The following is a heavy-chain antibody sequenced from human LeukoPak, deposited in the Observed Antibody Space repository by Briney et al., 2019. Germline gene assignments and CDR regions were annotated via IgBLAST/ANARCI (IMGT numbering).Heavy chain of an antibody. CDR1: GYSISSGYY. CDR2: IYHSGST. D-gene: IGHD3-16*01. J-gene: IGHJ3*02. V-gene: IGHV4-38-2*01. Sequence: PSETLSLTCAVSGYSISSGYYWGWIRQPPGKGLEWIGSIYHSGSTYYNPSLKSRVTISVDTSKNQYSLKLSSVTAADTAVYYCARLNAFDIWGRGTVVTVSS. CDR3: ARLNAFDI.